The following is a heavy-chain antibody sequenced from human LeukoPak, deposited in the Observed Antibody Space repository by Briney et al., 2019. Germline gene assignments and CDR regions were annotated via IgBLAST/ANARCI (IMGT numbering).Heavy chain of an antibody. Sequence: GGSLRLSCAASGFTFSSYGLHWVRQAPSQGLEWVGFIWYDARNQYYADSVKGRFTISRDNSKNTLYLQMNSLRAEDTAVYHCARVRSTSWYGYFDYWGQGTLVTVSS. CDR3: ARVRSTSWYGYFDY. CDR1: GFTFSSYG. J-gene: IGHJ4*02. D-gene: IGHD6-13*01. V-gene: IGHV3-33*01. CDR2: IWYDARNQ.